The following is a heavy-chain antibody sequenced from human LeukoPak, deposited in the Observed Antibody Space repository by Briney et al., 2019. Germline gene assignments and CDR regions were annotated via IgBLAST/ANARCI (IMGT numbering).Heavy chain of an antibody. CDR3: ARGSPPRRNYDSRGYYSYYFDY. Sequence: ASVKVSCKASGYAFTSYGISWVRQAPGQGLEWMGWISAYNGNTNYAQKLQGRVTMTTDTSTSTVYMELRSLRSDDTAVYYCARGSPPRRNYDSRGYYSYYFDYWGQGTLVTVSS. D-gene: IGHD3-22*01. V-gene: IGHV1-18*01. CDR1: GYAFTSYG. J-gene: IGHJ4*02. CDR2: ISAYNGNT.